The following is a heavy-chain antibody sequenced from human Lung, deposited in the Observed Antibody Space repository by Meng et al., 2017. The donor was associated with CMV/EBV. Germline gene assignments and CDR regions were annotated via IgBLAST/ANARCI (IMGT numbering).Heavy chain of an antibody. J-gene: IGHJ4*02. Sequence: ASVKVSCKASGYTYTDYQTDWVRQAPGQGLEWMGWIHPSGHPTYAQKFQGRVTMTIDTSTTTASMELRSLRSDDSALYYCVKHSSDWSLDSWGQGTLVNVSS. D-gene: IGHD6-19*01. V-gene: IGHV1-18*01. CDR1: GYTYTDYQ. CDR2: IHPSGHP. CDR3: VKHSSDWSLDS.